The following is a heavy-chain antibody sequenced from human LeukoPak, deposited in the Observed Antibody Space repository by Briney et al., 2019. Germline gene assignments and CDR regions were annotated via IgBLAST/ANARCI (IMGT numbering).Heavy chain of an antibody. CDR1: GGSISSCY. Sequence: SETLSLTCTVSGGSISSCYWSWIRQPPGKGLEWIGYMYYSGGTHYNPSLKSRVTISVDSSMNQFSLKLSSVTAADTAVYYCARAPGSAYSSYYFDFWGQGTLVTVSS. CDR2: MYYSGGT. V-gene: IGHV4-59*01. D-gene: IGHD3-22*01. J-gene: IGHJ4*02. CDR3: ARAPGSAYSSYYFDF.